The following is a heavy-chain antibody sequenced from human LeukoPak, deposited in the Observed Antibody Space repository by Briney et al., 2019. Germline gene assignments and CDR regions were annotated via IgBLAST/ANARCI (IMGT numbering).Heavy chain of an antibody. Sequence: GGSLRLSCAASGFNYSSYTMNWVRQAPGMGLEWLSYISASRGITYYADSVKGRFTISRDNTKNSLYLQMNSLRAEDTAVYYCVIRDYQTDYWGQGTLVTVSS. CDR1: GFNYSSYT. CDR3: VIRDYQTDY. J-gene: IGHJ4*02. CDR2: ISASRGIT. D-gene: IGHD2-2*01. V-gene: IGHV3-48*04.